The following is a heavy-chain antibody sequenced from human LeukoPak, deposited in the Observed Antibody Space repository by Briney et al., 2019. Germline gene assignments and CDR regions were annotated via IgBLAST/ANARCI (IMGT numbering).Heavy chain of an antibody. D-gene: IGHD3-10*01. Sequence: ASVKVSCKASGYTFTSYDINWVRQATGQGLEWMGWMNPNSGNTGYAQKFQGRVTITRNTSISTAYMELSSLRSEDTAVYYCARSPITMVRGVIDYWGQGTLVTVSS. CDR2: MNPNSGNT. V-gene: IGHV1-8*03. J-gene: IGHJ4*02. CDR3: ARSPITMVRGVIDY. CDR1: GYTFTSYD.